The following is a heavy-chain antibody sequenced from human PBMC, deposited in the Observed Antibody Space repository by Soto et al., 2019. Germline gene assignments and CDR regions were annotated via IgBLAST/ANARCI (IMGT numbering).Heavy chain of an antibody. CDR1: GFTSSTHY. D-gene: IGHD6-6*01. V-gene: IGHV3-11*01. J-gene: IGHJ6*02. Sequence: NPGGPLRPSFPALGFTSSTHYMSWIRQAPGKGRKCVSCISSSDSTIYDADSVKARFTNSRDNAKNSLYLQMNSLRAEDTAVYYCARYVYSSSLPTYYYVYGMDVWGQGTTVTVSS. CDR2: ISSSDSTI. CDR3: ARYVYSSSLPTYYYVYGMDV.